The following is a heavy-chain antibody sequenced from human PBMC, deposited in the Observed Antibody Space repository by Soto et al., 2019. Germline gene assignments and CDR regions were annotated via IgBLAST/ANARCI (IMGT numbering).Heavy chain of an antibody. D-gene: IGHD2-15*01. CDR3: AKGYCSGGSCYYLNWFDP. Sequence: GGSLRLSCAASGFTFSSFFMSWVRQAPGKGLEWVSAISGSGGSTYYADSVEGRFIISRDNSKNTLYLQMNSLRAEDTAVYYCAKGYCSGGSCYYLNWFDPWGQGTLVTVSS. J-gene: IGHJ5*02. CDR2: ISGSGGST. CDR1: GFTFSSFF. V-gene: IGHV3-23*01.